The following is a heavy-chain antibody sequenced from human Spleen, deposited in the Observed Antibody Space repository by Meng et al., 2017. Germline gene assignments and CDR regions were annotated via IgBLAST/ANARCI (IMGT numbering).Heavy chain of an antibody. V-gene: IGHV3-74*01. CDR3: AREEDSTEDYYYYGMDV. J-gene: IGHJ6*02. D-gene: IGHD2/OR15-2a*01. CDR2: INSDGSST. Sequence: GESLKISCAASGFTFSGFWMHWVRQAPGTGLGWVSRINSDGSSTSYADSVKGRIITTRHNAKNAQYLQMNSLRAEDTAVYYCAREEDSTEDYYYYGMDVWGQGTTVTVSS. CDR1: GFTFSGFW.